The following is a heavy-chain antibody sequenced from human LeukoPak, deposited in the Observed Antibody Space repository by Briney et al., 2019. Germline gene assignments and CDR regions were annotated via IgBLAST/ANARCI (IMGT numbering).Heavy chain of an antibody. D-gene: IGHD3-10*01. V-gene: IGHV3-11*01. CDR3: ASDYGSGSHDY. CDR1: GFTFSDYY. Sequence: GGSLRLSCAASGFTFSDYYMSWIRQAPGKGLEWVSYISSSGSTIYYADSVKGRSTISRDNAKSSLYLQMNSLRAEDTAVYYCASDYGSGSHDYWGQGTLVTVSS. J-gene: IGHJ4*02. CDR2: ISSSGSTI.